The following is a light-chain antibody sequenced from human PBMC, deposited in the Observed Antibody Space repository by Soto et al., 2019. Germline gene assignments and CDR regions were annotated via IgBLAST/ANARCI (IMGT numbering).Light chain of an antibody. V-gene: IGLV2-11*01. CDR1: SSDVGGYNY. CDR2: DVS. Sequence: QSALTQSRSVSGSPGQSVTISCTGTSSDVGGYNYVSWYQQHPGKAPKLMIYDVSKRPSGVPDRFSGSKSGNTASLTISGLQAEDDADYYCCSYAGSYTYVFGTETKVTVL. CDR3: CSYAGSYTYV. J-gene: IGLJ1*01.